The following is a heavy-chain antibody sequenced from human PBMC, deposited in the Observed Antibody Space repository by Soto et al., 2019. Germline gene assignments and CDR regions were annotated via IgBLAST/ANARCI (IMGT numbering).Heavy chain of an antibody. Sequence: GGSLRLSCAASGFTFNDYALNWVRQAPGKGLEWVSTISKSGDNTHYSESVKGRFTISRDNSKNTLYLQMNSLRAEDTALYYCARDPSTGYADYWGQGTLVTVSS. D-gene: IGHD3-9*01. J-gene: IGHJ4*02. CDR1: GFTFNDYA. V-gene: IGHV3-23*01. CDR3: ARDPSTGYADY. CDR2: ISKSGDNT.